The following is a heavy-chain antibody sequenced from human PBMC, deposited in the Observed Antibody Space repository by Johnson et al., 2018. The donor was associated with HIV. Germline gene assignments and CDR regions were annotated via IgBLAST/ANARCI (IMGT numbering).Heavy chain of an antibody. Sequence: QVQLVESGGGVVQPGRSLRLSCAASGFTFRNYGTHWVRQAPGKGLEWVASVSFDGSNKYYADSVKGRFTISRDNSKNTLYLQMNSLRAEDTALYDFAKGIRYYDILTGPNHDAFDIWGQGAMVTVSS. J-gene: IGHJ3*02. CDR2: VSFDGSNK. CDR3: AKGIRYYDILTGPNHDAFDI. D-gene: IGHD3-9*01. V-gene: IGHV3-30*18. CDR1: GFTFRNYG.